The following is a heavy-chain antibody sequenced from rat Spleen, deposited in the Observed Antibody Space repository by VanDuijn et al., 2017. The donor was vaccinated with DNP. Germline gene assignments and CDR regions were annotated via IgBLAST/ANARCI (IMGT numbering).Heavy chain of an antibody. V-gene: IGHV5-25*01. CDR2: ITSDGGLT. J-gene: IGHJ3*01. D-gene: IGHD1-11*01. Sequence: EVQLVESGGGLVQPGRSLKLSCAASGFTFSNYYMAWVRQAPTKGLEWVATITSDGGLTYYRYSVQGRFTISRDNAEGSLYLQMNSLRSEDTATYYCATLTTEGIVRIPWFAYWGQGTLVTVSS. CDR1: GFTFSNYY. CDR3: ATLTTEGIVRIPWFAY.